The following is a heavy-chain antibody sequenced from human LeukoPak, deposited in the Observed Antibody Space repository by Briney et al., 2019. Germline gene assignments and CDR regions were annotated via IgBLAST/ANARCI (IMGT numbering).Heavy chain of an antibody. V-gene: IGHV3-48*03. D-gene: IGHD2-2*01. CDR2: ISSSGRII. J-gene: IGHJ4*02. CDR1: GFTFSSYE. CDR3: ARVSRYANDY. Sequence: GGPLRLSCAASGFTFSSYEMNWGRKAPGKGLEWVSDISSSGRIIYYADSVKGRFTISRNNTKTSLYLQMNSLRAEDTAVYYCARVSRYANDYWGQGALVTVSS.